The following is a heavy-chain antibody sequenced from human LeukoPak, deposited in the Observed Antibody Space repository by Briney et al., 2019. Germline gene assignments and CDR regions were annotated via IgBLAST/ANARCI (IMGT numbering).Heavy chain of an antibody. J-gene: IGHJ6*02. V-gene: IGHV4-30-4*01. CDR2: IYYSGST. CDR1: GGSISSGDYY. Sequence: SQTLSLTCTVSGGSISSGDYYWSWIRQPPGKGLEWIGYIYYSGSTYYNPSLKSRATISVDTSKNQFSLKLSSVTAADTAVYYCARVTYYDFWSGYSLPPLGPKYYYGMDVWGQGTTVTVSS. CDR3: ARVTYYDFWSGYSLPPLGPKYYYGMDV. D-gene: IGHD3-3*01.